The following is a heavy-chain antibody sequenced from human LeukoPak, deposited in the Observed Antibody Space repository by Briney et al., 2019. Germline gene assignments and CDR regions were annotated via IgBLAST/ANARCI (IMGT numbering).Heavy chain of an antibody. CDR2: INWNGGST. V-gene: IGHV3-20*04. D-gene: IGHD4-23*01. CDR3: ARFVDFGGFDY. Sequence: GGSLRLSCTASGFTFNLYAMTWVRQAPGKGLEWVSGINWNGGSTGYADSVKGRFTISRDNAKNSLYLQMNSLRAEDTAFYYCARFVDFGGFDYWGQETLVTVSS. CDR1: GFTFNLYA. J-gene: IGHJ4*02.